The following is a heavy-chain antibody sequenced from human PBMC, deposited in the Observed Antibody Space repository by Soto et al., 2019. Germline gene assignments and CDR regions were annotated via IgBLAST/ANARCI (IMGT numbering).Heavy chain of an antibody. V-gene: IGHV4-30-4*01. Sequence: SETLSLTCTVSGGSISSGDYYWSWIRQPPGKGLEWIGYIYYSGSTYYNPSLKSRVTISVDTSKNQFSLKLSSVTAADTAVYYCAREGITSGTVDYWGQGTLVTVPS. CDR1: GGSISSGDYY. J-gene: IGHJ4*02. D-gene: IGHD3-10*01. CDR2: IYYSGST. CDR3: AREGITSGTVDY.